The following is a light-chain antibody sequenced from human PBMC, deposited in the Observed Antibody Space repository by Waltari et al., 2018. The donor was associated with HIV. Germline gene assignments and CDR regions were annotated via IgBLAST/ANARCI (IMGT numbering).Light chain of an antibody. V-gene: IGLV2-14*01. CDR2: EVS. CDR1: SSDVGGYDY. CDR3: TSYTSSTTLV. Sequence: QSALTQSASVSGSPGQSITISCTGTSSDVGGYDYFSWYQQHPGKAPKLMIYEVSNRPSGVSTRFSGSKSGNTASLIISGLQAEDEADYYCTSYTSSTTLVFGTGTKVTVL. J-gene: IGLJ1*01.